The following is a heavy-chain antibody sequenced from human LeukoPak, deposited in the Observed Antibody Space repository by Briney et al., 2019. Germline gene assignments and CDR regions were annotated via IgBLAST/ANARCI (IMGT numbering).Heavy chain of an antibody. D-gene: IGHD3-10*01. CDR2: IIPILGIA. Sequence: ASVKVSCKASGGTFSSYAISWVRQAPGQGLEWMGRIIPILGIANYAQKFQGRVAITADKSTSTAYMELSSLRSEDTAVYYCARGLDMVRGVIITALGWFDPWGQGTLVTVSS. V-gene: IGHV1-69*04. CDR1: GGTFSSYA. CDR3: ARGLDMVRGVIITALGWFDP. J-gene: IGHJ5*02.